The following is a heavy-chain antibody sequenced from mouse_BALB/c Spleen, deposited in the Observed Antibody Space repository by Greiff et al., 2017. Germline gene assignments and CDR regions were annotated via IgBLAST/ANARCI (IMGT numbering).Heavy chain of an antibody. CDR1: GYTFTDYN. D-gene: IGHD2-10*01. CDR3: ATAYYGTHFDY. CDR2: IYPYNGGT. J-gene: IGHJ2*01. Sequence: VQLQQSGPELVKPGASVKISCKASGYTFTDYNMHWVKQSHGKSLEWIGYIYPYNGGTGYNQKFKSKATLTVDNSSSTAYMELRSLTSEDSAVYYCATAYYGTHFDYWGQGTTLTVSS. V-gene: IGHV1S29*02.